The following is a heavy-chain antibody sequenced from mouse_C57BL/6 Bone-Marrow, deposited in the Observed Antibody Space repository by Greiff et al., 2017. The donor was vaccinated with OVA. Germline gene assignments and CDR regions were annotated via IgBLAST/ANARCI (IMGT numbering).Heavy chain of an antibody. Sequence: VQLQQSGAELARPGASVKLSCKASGYTFTSYGISWVKQRTGQGLEWIGEIYPRSGNTYYNEKFQGKATITADTSSNTAYLQLSSLTSEDTAIYYCANYGFAYWGQGTLVTVSA. J-gene: IGHJ3*01. V-gene: IGHV1-81*01. CDR2: IYPRSGNT. CDR1: GYTFTSYG. CDR3: ANYGFAY. D-gene: IGHD2-1*01.